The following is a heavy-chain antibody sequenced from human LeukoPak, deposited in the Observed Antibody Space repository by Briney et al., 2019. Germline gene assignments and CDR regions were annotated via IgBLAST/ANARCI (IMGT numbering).Heavy chain of an antibody. Sequence: ASVKVSCKASGYTFTSYGISWVRQAPGQGLEWMGWISAYNGNTNYAQKLQGRVTMTTDTSTSTAYMELRSLRSDDTAVYYCAVFSSQVRGVILNVFDYWGQGTLVTVSS. CDR3: AVFSSQVRGVILNVFDY. CDR2: ISAYNGNT. V-gene: IGHV1-18*01. D-gene: IGHD3-10*01. J-gene: IGHJ4*02. CDR1: GYTFTSYG.